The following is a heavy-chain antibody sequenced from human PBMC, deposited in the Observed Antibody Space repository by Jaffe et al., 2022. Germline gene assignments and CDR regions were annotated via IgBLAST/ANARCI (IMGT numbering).Heavy chain of an antibody. CDR3: ARAGPNDYSRPEGGYYYYYYMDV. V-gene: IGHV1-69*02. J-gene: IGHJ6*03. CDR2: IIPILGIA. CDR1: GGTFSSYT. Sequence: QVQLVQSGAEVKKPGSSVKVSCKASGGTFSSYTISWVRQAPGQGLEWMGRIIPILGIANYAQKFQGRVTITADKSTSTAYMELSSLRSEDTAVYYCARAGPNDYSRPEGGYYYYYYMDVWGKGTTVTVSS. D-gene: IGHD4-4*01.